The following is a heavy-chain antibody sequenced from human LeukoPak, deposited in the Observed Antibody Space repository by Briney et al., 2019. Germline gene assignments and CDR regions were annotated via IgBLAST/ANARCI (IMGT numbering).Heavy chain of an antibody. V-gene: IGHV5-10-1*01. D-gene: IGHD3-10*01. CDR1: GYSFTSYW. Sequence: GESLKISCKGSGYSFTSYWIGWVRQMPGKGLEWMGRIDPSDSYTNYSPSFQGHVTISADKSINTAYLQWSSLKASDTAMYYCARRGAGSLWFGESPTFDYWGQGTLVTVSS. CDR2: IDPSDSYT. CDR3: ARRGAGSLWFGESPTFDY. J-gene: IGHJ4*02.